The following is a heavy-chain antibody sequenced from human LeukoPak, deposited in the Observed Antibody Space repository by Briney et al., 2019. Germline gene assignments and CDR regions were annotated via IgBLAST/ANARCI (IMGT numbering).Heavy chain of an antibody. Sequence: ESGPTLVNPTQTLTLTCTFSGFSLSTSGVGVGWIRQPPVKALEWLAFIYWNDDKRYSPSLKSRLTITKDTSKNQVVLTVTNMDPVDTATYYCAHRPGSIWFDPWGQGTLVTVFS. CDR2: IYWNDDK. V-gene: IGHV2-5*01. CDR1: GFSLSTSGVG. CDR3: AHRPGSIWFDP. J-gene: IGHJ5*02.